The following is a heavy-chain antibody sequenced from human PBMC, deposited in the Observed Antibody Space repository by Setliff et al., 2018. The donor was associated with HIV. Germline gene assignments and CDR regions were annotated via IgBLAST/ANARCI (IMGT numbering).Heavy chain of an antibody. V-gene: IGHV4-34*01. J-gene: IGHJ4*02. CDR1: GGSFSGYS. D-gene: IGHD3-9*01. CDR3: ARCSYLDWFDYFDS. CDR2: INHSGSA. Sequence: KTSETLSLTCVVFGGSFSGYSWTWIRQPPGKGLEWIGEINHSGSANRNPSLMSRVAMSVDTAKSQFSLKLTSVTAADTAVYYCARCSYLDWFDYFDSWGQGTLVTVS.